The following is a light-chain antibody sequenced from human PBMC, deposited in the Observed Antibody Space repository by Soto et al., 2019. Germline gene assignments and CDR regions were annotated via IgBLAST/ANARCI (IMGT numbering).Light chain of an antibody. CDR3: QASASTLSARYV. V-gene: IGLV1-40*01. Sequence: QSVLTQPPSVSGAPVQRVTISCTGSSSNIGAGYDVHWYQQRPGTAPKLLIFGNINRPSGVPDRFSGSKSGTSASLAITGLQAEDEGDYYCQASASTLSARYVFGTGTKLTVL. CDR1: SSNIGAGYD. CDR2: GNI. J-gene: IGLJ1*01.